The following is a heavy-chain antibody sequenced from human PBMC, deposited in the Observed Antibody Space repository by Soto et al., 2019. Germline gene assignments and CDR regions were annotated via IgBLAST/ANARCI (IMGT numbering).Heavy chain of an antibody. J-gene: IGHJ4*02. Sequence: ASVKVSCKASGYTFTSYGISWVRQAPGQGLEWMGWISAYNGNTNYAQKLQGRVTITADESTSTAYMELSSLRSEDTAVYYCARPLSYDSSGYYAIWGQGTLVTVSS. CDR1: GYTFTSYG. CDR2: ISAYNGNT. CDR3: ARPLSYDSSGYYAI. D-gene: IGHD3-22*01. V-gene: IGHV1-18*01.